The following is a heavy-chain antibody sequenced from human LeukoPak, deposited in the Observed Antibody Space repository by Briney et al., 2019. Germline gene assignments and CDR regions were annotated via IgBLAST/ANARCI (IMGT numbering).Heavy chain of an antibody. CDR1: GYSISSGYY. Sequence: SETLSLTCTVSGYSISSGYYWGWIRQPPGKGLEWIGSIYHSGSTYYNPSLKSRVTISVDTSKNQFSLKLSSVTAADTAVYYCARALMVYRHYYYYYMDVWGKGTTVTVSS. CDR3: ARALMVYRHYYYYYMDV. CDR2: IYHSGST. D-gene: IGHD2-8*01. V-gene: IGHV4-38-2*02. J-gene: IGHJ6*03.